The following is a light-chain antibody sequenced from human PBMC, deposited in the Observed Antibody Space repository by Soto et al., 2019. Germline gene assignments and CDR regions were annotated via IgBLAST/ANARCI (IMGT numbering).Light chain of an antibody. CDR2: DNN. CDR3: GTWDSGLSARV. J-gene: IGLJ1*01. CDR1: SSNIGNNY. V-gene: IGLV1-51*01. Sequence: QSVLTQPPPVSAAPGQKGTISCSGSSSNIGNNYLSWYQQLPGTAPKLLIYDNNKRPSGIPDRFSGSKSGTSATLGITGLQTGDEADYYCGTWDSGLSARVFGTGTRSPS.